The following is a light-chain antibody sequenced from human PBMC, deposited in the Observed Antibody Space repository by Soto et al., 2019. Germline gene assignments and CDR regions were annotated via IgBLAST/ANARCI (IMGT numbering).Light chain of an antibody. CDR3: CSYAGSSNWV. J-gene: IGLJ3*02. Sequence: QSALTQPASVSGSLGQSITISCTGTSSDVGRYNLVSWYQQHPGKAPKLMIYDVIKRPSGVSNRFSGSKSGNTASLTISGLQAEDEADYYCCSYAGSSNWVFGGGTKLTVL. CDR1: SSDVGRYNL. CDR2: DVI. V-gene: IGLV2-23*02.